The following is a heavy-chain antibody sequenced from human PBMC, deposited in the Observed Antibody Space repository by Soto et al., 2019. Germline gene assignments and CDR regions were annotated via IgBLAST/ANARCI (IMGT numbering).Heavy chain of an antibody. CDR3: ARFSGGSYNTYYFYYGMDV. V-gene: IGHV1-18*01. Sequence: ASVKVSCKASGYTFTSYGISWVRQAPGQGLDWMGWISAYNGNTEYAQDLQGRVTMTTDTSTSTAYMELRSLRSDDTAVYYCARFSGGSYNTYYFYYGMDVWGQGTTVTVS. CDR1: GYTFTSYG. CDR2: ISAYNGNT. D-gene: IGHD2-15*01. J-gene: IGHJ6*02.